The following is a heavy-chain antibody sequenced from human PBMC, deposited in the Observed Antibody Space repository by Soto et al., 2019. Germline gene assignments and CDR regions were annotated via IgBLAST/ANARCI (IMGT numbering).Heavy chain of an antibody. J-gene: IGHJ6*02. CDR3: ARAGFWYGSGIYGYGIDV. Sequence: EVQLVESGGGLVQPGGSLRLSCAASGFTFSSYAMHWVRQAPGKGLEYFSAISNNGGSTYYANSVKGRFTISRDNSKNTLYLQMGSLRVEDMAVYYCARAGFWYGSGIYGYGIDVWGQGTTVTVSS. V-gene: IGHV3-64*01. CDR1: GFTFSSYA. CDR2: ISNNGGST. D-gene: IGHD3-10*01.